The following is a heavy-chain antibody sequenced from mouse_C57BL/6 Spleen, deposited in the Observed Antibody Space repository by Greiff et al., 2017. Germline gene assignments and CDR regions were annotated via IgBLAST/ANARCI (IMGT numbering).Heavy chain of an antibody. CDR3: ARSRTSNPPYYFDY. Sequence: QVQLQQPGAELVRPGTSVKLSCKASGYTFTSYWMHWVKQRPGQGLEWIGVIDPSDSYTNYNQKFKGKATLTVDTSSSTAYMQLSSLTSEHSAVYYCARSRTSNPPYYFDYGGQGTTLTVSS. CDR1: GYTFTSYW. V-gene: IGHV1-59*01. D-gene: IGHD2-5*01. CDR2: IDPSDSYT. J-gene: IGHJ2*01.